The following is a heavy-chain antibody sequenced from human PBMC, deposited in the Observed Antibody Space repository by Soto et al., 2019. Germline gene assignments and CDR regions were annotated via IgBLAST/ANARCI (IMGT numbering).Heavy chain of an antibody. CDR3: AKSLNTATSFDY. V-gene: IGHV3-23*01. J-gene: IGHJ4*02. CDR2: ISVTGGT. Sequence: LSCAASGFTFSSYAMNWVRQAPGKGPEWVSHISVTGGTYYADSVKGRFTISRDNSKNTLFLQTNSLRAEDTALYYCAKSLNTATSFDYWGQGTPVTVSS. CDR1: GFTFSSYA.